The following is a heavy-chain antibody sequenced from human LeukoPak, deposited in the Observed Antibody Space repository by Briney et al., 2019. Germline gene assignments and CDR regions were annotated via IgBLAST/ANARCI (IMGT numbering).Heavy chain of an antibody. CDR2: IKSKTDGGTI. V-gene: IGHV3-15*01. D-gene: IGHD2-15*01. J-gene: IGHJ4*02. Sequence: GGSLRLSCAASGFTFSNAWMSWVRQAPGKGLERVGRIKSKTDGGTIDYAAPVKGRFTISRDDSKNTLYLQMNSLKTEDTAVYYCTTGYCSGGSCYLSYYFDYWGQGTLVTVSS. CDR1: GFTFSNAW. CDR3: TTGYCSGGSCYLSYYFDY.